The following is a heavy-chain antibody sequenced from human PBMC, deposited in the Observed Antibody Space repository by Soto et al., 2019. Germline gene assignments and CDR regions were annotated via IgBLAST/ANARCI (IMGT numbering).Heavy chain of an antibody. Sequence: VQLLESGGGLVQPGGSLRLSCTASGFTFSSYAMSWVRQAPGKGLEWVSGISSGGFTTYYAAAVEGRFTISRDNSKSTLYLQMSSLRAEGTATYYCAKAYAERVTTWVWGQGTLATVSS. D-gene: IGHD4-17*01. V-gene: IGHV3-23*01. CDR2: ISSGGFTT. CDR3: AKAYAERVTTWV. J-gene: IGHJ4*02. CDR1: GFTFSSYA.